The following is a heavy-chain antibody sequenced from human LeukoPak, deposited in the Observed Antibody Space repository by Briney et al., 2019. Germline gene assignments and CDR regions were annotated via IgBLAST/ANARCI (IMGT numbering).Heavy chain of an antibody. Sequence: GGSLRLSCAASGFTFSSYSMNWVRQAPGKGLEWVSSISSSSSYIYYADSVKGRFTISRDNSKNTLYLQMNSLRAEDTAVYYCASCSGLYYYYYMDVWGKGTTVTVSS. J-gene: IGHJ6*03. CDR2: ISSSSSYI. CDR1: GFTFSSYS. V-gene: IGHV3-21*01. CDR3: ASCSGLYYYYYMDV. D-gene: IGHD2-15*01.